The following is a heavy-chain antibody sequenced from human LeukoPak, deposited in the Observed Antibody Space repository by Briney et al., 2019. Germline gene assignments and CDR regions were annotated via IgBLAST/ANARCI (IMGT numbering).Heavy chain of an antibody. CDR3: ARAKLRSSSGAY. D-gene: IGHD6-6*01. J-gene: IGHJ4*02. CDR1: GYTFTSYD. Sequence: ASVNVSCKASGYTFTSYDINWVRQATGQGLEWMGGIIPIFGTANYAQKFQGRVTITADKSTSTAYMELSSLRSEDTAVYYCARAKLRSSSGAYWGQGTLVTVSS. V-gene: IGHV1-69*06. CDR2: IIPIFGTA.